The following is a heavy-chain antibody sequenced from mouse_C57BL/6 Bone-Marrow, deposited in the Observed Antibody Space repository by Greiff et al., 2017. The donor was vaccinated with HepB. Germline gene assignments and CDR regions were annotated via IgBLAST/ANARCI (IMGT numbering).Heavy chain of an antibody. V-gene: IGHV14-4*01. D-gene: IGHD3-2*02. CDR2: IDPENGDT. CDR3: TTETAQAYYFDY. CDR1: GFNIKDDY. J-gene: IGHJ2*01. Sequence: EVQLQHSGAELVRPGASVKLSCTASGFNIKDDYMHWVKQRPEQGLEWIGWIDPENGDTEYASKFQGKATITADTSSNTAYLQLSSLTSEDTAVYYCTTETAQAYYFDYWGQGTTLTVSS.